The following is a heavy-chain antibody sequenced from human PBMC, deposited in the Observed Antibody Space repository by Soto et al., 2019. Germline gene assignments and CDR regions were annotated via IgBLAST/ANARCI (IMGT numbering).Heavy chain of an antibody. J-gene: IGHJ5*02. D-gene: IGHD2-2*01. CDR1: GLTISSYW. CDR2: INQDGSES. V-gene: IGHV3-7*01. CDR3: ARPARECSSPGCAT. Sequence: EVQLVESGGGLVKPGGSLRLSCVVSGLTISSYWMRWVRQAPGKGLEWVANINQDGSESYYVDSVKGRFTISRDNSRSSLYLQMTSLRAEDTAVYYCARPARECSSPGCATWGQGTLVSVSS.